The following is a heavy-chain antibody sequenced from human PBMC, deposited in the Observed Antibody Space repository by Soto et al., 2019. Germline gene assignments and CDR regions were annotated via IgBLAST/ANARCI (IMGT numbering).Heavy chain of an antibody. CDR3: AKDEVELRYFDWLWHSPEFDY. D-gene: IGHD3-9*01. V-gene: IGHV3-15*01. CDR1: GCTFSNAW. J-gene: IGHJ4*02. Sequence: PGGSLRLSCATSGCTFSNAWMSWVRQAPGKGLEWVGLIKSKTHGETTDYAAPVKGRFTISRDDSKNTVYLQMNSLRAEDTAVYYCAKDEVELRYFDWLWHSPEFDYWGQGTLVTVSS. CDR2: IKSKTHGETT.